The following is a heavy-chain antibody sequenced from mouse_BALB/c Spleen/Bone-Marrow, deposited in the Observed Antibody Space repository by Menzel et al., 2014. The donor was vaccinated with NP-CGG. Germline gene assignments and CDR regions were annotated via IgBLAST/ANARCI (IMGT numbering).Heavy chain of an antibody. D-gene: IGHD2-2*01. V-gene: IGHV14-3*02. CDR1: GFNIKDTY. CDR2: IDPANGNT. Sequence: EVQLHQSGAELVKPGASVKLSCTASGFNIKDTYMHWVKQRPEQGLEWIGRIDPANGNTKYDPKFQGKATITADTSSNTAYLQLSSLTSEDTAVYYCARNYGYGKSFAYWGQGTLVTVSA. CDR3: ARNYGYGKSFAY. J-gene: IGHJ3*01.